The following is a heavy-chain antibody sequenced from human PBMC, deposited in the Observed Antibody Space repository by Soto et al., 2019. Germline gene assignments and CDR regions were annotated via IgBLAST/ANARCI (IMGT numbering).Heavy chain of an antibody. V-gene: IGHV1-69*13. D-gene: IGHD3-10*01. CDR1: GGTFSSYA. Sequence: SVKVSCKASGGTFSSYAISWVRQAPGQGLEWMGGIIPIFGTANYAQKFQGRVTITADESTSTAYMELSSLRSEDTAVYYCARRVVKYYYGSGSANWFDPWGQGTLVTVYS. CDR2: IIPIFGTA. J-gene: IGHJ5*02. CDR3: ARRVVKYYYGSGSANWFDP.